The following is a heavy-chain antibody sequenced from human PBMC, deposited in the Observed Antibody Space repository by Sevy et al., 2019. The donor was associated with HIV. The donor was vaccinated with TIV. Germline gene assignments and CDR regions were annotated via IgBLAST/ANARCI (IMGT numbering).Heavy chain of an antibody. CDR2: IWYDGSNK. CDR3: ARSGSDSSTWTDWFDP. V-gene: IGHV3-33*01. Sequence: GGSLRLSCAASGFTFSSYGVHWVRQAPGKGLEWVAVIWYDGSNKYYADSVKGRFTISRDNSKNTLYVQMNSLRDEDTAVYYCARSGSDSSTWTDWFDPWGQGTLVTVSS. J-gene: IGHJ5*02. D-gene: IGHD6-13*01. CDR1: GFTFSSYG.